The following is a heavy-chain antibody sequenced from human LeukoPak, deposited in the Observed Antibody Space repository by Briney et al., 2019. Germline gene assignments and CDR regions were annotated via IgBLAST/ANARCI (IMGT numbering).Heavy chain of an antibody. J-gene: IGHJ6*03. Sequence: SETLSLTCAVYGGSFSGYYWSWIRQPPGKGLEWIGEINHSGSTNYNPSLKSRVTISVDTSKNQFSLKLSSVTAAGTAVYYCARVRFLEWLLSGNCMDVWGKGTTVTVSS. D-gene: IGHD3-3*01. V-gene: IGHV4-34*01. CDR3: ARVRFLEWLLSGNCMDV. CDR1: GGSFSGYY. CDR2: INHSGST.